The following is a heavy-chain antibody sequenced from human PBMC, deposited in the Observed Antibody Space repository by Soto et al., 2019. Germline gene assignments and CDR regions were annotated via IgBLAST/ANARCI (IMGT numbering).Heavy chain of an antibody. V-gene: IGHV3-23*01. Sequence: GGSLRLSCAASGFTFSRYAMSWVRQAPGKGLEWVSAISGSGGSTYYADSVKGRFTISRDNSKNTLYLQMNSLRAEDTAVYYCARPSQLGDFWSGYYNFDCWGQGTLVTVSS. D-gene: IGHD3-3*01. J-gene: IGHJ4*02. CDR2: ISGSGGST. CDR3: ARPSQLGDFWSGYYNFDC. CDR1: GFTFSRYA.